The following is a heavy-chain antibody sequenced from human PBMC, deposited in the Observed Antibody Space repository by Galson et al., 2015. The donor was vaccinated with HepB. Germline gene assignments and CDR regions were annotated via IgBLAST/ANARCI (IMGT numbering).Heavy chain of an antibody. V-gene: IGHV7-4-1*02. J-gene: IGHJ5*02. Sequence: SVKVSCKASGYTFTGYYMHWVRQAPGQGLEWMGWINTNTGNPTYAQGFTGRFVFSLDTSVSTAYLQISSLKAEDTAVYYCARDYYGSGSYHAANWFDPWGQGTLVTVSS. CDR2: INTNTGNP. CDR3: ARDYYGSGSYHAANWFDP. D-gene: IGHD3-10*01. CDR1: GYTFTGYY.